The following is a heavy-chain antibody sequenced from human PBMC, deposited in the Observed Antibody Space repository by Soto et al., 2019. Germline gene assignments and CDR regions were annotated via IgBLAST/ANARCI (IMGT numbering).Heavy chain of an antibody. V-gene: IGHV3-23*04. J-gene: IGHJ4*02. D-gene: IGHD5-18*01. CDR2: ISGSGGST. CDR3: AKDRGRGYSYGYEPNFDY. CDR1: GFTFSSYA. Sequence: EVQLVESGGGLVQPGGSLRLSCAASGFTFSSYAMSWVRQAPGKGLEWVSAISGSGGSTYYADSVKGRFTISRDNSKNTLYLQMNSLRAEDTAVYYCAKDRGRGYSYGYEPNFDYWGQGTLVTVSS.